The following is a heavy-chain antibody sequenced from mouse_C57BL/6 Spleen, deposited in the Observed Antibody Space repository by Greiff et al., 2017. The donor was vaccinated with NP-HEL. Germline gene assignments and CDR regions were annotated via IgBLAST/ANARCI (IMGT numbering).Heavy chain of an antibody. CDR2: IDPEDGDT. Sequence: VQLQQSGAELVRPRASVKLSCTASGFNIKDYYMHWVKQRPEQGLEWIGRIDPEDGDTEYAPKFQGKATMTADTSSNTAYLQLSSLTSEDTAVYYCTTDYYGSRNWYFDVWGTGTTVTVSS. CDR3: TTDYYGSRNWYFDV. D-gene: IGHD1-1*01. J-gene: IGHJ1*03. CDR1: GFNIKDYY. V-gene: IGHV14-1*01.